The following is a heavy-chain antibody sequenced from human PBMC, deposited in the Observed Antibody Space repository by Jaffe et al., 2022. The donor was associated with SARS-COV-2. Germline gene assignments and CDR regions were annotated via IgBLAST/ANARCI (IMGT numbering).Heavy chain of an antibody. D-gene: IGHD3-22*01. CDR1: GYTFTSYA. Sequence: QVQLVQSGAEVKKPGASVKVSCKASGYTFTSYAMHWVRQAPGQRLEWMGWINAGNGNTKYSQKFQGRVTITRDTSASTAYMELSSLRSEDTAVYYCARYYDSSGSSNWFDPWGQGTLVTVSS. CDR2: INAGNGNT. J-gene: IGHJ5*02. CDR3: ARYYDSSGSSNWFDP. V-gene: IGHV1-3*01.